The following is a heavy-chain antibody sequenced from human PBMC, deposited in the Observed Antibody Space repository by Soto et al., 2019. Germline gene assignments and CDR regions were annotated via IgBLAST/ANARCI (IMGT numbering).Heavy chain of an antibody. D-gene: IGHD2-21*01. CDR1: GYTFTGYY. Sequence: ASVKVSCKASGYTFTGYYMHWVRQAPGQGLEWMGWINPNSGGTNYAQKFQGWVTMTRDTSISTAYMELSRLRSDDTAVYYCARGRGGEDYYYYGMDVWGQGTTVTVSS. V-gene: IGHV1-2*04. J-gene: IGHJ6*02. CDR2: INPNSGGT. CDR3: ARGRGGEDYYYYGMDV.